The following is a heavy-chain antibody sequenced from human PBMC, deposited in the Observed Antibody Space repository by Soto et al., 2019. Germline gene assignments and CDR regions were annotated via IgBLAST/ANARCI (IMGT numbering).Heavy chain of an antibody. D-gene: IGHD3-22*01. CDR2: ISAYNGNT. CDR3: ARAGQYYDSSGYAD. Sequence: QVKLVQSGTEVKKPGASMKVSCKASGYSFATSGISWVRQAPGQGLEWMGWISAYNGNTNYDQKLQDRTIMTTDTSTSTAYREWRSLRADDTTVYYCARAGQYYDSSGYADWGQGTRVTVAS. J-gene: IGHJ4*02. V-gene: IGHV1-18*01. CDR1: GYSFATSG.